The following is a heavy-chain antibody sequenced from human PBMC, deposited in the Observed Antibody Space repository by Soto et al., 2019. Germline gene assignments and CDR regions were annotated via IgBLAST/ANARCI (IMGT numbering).Heavy chain of an antibody. D-gene: IGHD1-26*01. V-gene: IGHV4-4*02. CDR3: AKMVGATLVDY. CDR1: GASISSTSSYDW. J-gene: IGHJ4*02. CDR2: IYHSGST. Sequence: QVQLQESGPGLVKPSGTLSLTCTVSGASISSTSSYDWWSWVRQPPGKGLEWIGEIYHSGSTNYKPSLKRRVTMSVDKSQNQFSLRLSSVTAADPAVYYCAKMVGATLVDYWGQGTLVTVSS.